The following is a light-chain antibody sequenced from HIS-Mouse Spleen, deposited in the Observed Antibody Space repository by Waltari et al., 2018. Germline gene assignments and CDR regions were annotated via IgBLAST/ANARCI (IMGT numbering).Light chain of an antibody. CDR3: QSYDSSLSGWV. CDR1: SSNIGAGSD. V-gene: IGLV1-40*01. J-gene: IGLJ3*02. Sequence: QSVLTQPPSVSGAPGQRVTIPCTGSSSNIGAGSDLHWYQQLPGTAPKLLISGNSNRPSGVPDRFSGSKSGTSASLAITGLQAEDEADYYCQSYDSSLSGWVFGGGTKLTVL. CDR2: GNS.